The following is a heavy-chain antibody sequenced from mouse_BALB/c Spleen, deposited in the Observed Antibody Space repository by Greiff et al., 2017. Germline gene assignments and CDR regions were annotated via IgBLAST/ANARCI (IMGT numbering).Heavy chain of an antibody. D-gene: IGHD2-4*01. CDR1: GYTFTDYW. CDR2: IDTSDSYT. CDR3: ARIYYDFLFAY. J-gene: IGHJ3*01. Sequence: QVQLKQPGAELVMPGASVKMSCKASGYTFTDYWMHWVKQRPGQGLEWIGAIDTSDSYTSYNQKFKGKATLTVDESSSTAYMQLSSLTSEDSAVYYCARIYYDFLFAYWGQGTLVTVSA. V-gene: IGHV1-69*01.